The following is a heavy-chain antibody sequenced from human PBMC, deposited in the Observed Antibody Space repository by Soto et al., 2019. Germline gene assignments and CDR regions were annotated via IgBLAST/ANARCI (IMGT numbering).Heavy chain of an antibody. V-gene: IGHV3-23*01. D-gene: IGHD4-17*01. CDR1: GFTFSSYA. J-gene: IGHJ3*02. CDR2: ISGSGGST. Sequence: EVQLLESGGGLVQPGGSLRLSCAASGFTFSSYAMSWVRQAPGKGLEWVSAISGSGGSTYYADSVKGRFTISSDNSKNTVYLQINSLRDEDTAVYYCAKDRDDYGDYLGSIDIWGQGTMVAFSS. CDR3: AKDRDDYGDYLGSIDI.